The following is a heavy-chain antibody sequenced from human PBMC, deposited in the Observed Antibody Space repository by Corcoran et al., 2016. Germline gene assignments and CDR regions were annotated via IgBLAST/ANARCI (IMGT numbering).Heavy chain of an antibody. J-gene: IGHJ4*02. CDR3: AGSFVTMVRGVELGGFDY. D-gene: IGHD3-10*01. V-gene: IGHV1-18*01. CDR1: GYTFTSYG. CDR2: ISAYNGNP. Sequence: QVQLVQSGAEVKKRGASVKVSCKASGYTFTSYGNSWVRQAPGQGLEWIGWISAYNGNPNYAQKLQGRVTMTKDPSTSTAYMALRSLRSDETAGYDCAGSFVTMVRGVELGGFDYWGQGTLVTVSS.